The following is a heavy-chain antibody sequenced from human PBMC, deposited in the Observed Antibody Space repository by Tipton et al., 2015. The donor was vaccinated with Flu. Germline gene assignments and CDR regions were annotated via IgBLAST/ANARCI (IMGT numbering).Heavy chain of an antibody. V-gene: IGHV4-4*02. CDR2: IYHSGST. J-gene: IGHJ6*02. D-gene: IGHD2/OR15-2a*01. Sequence: TLSLTCAVSGVSIGTSNWWTWVRQPPGKGLEWIGEIYHSGSTNYNPSLKSRAIISIDKSENQLSLNLTSVTAADTAVYYCTRAEIVIVPPFSYYFYYGLDVWGQGTTVIVSS. CDR3: TRAEIVIVPPFSYYFYYGLDV. CDR1: GVSIGTSNW.